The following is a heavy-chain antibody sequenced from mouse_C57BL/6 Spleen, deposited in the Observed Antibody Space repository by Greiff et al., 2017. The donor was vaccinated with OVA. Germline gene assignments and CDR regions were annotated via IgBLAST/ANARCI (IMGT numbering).Heavy chain of an antibody. V-gene: IGHV1-4*01. D-gene: IGHD2-3*01. Sequence: QVQLQQSGAELARPGASVKMSCKASGYTFTSYTMHWVKQRPGQGLEWIGYINPSSGYTKYNQKFKDKATLTADKSSSTAYMQLSSLTSEDSAVYYCAREAYDGYYAYYFDYWGQGTTLTVSS. CDR3: AREAYDGYYAYYFDY. CDR2: INPSSGYT. CDR1: GYTFTSYT. J-gene: IGHJ2*01.